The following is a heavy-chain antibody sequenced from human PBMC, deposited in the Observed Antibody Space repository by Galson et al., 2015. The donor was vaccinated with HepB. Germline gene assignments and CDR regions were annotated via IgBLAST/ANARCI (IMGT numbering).Heavy chain of an antibody. V-gene: IGHV3-7*03. J-gene: IGHJ3*02. D-gene: IGHD3-9*01. CDR1: GFTFSSYW. CDR3: ARGHYDILTGYYPDAFDI. CDR2: IKQDGSEK. Sequence: SLRLSCAASGFTFSSYWMSWVRQAPGKGLEWVANIKQDGSEKYYVDSVKGRFTISRDNAKNSLYLQMNSLRAEDTAVYYCARGHYDILTGYYPDAFDIWGQGTMVTVSS.